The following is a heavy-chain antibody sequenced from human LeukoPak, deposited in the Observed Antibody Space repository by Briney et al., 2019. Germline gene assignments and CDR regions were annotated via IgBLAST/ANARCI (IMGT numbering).Heavy chain of an antibody. CDR3: ARDRGYGSGIT. CDR2: IYYSGST. V-gene: IGHV4-59*01. J-gene: IGHJ5*02. Sequence: PSETLSLTCTVSGGSISSYYWSWIRQPPGKGLEWIGYIYYSGSTNYNPSLKSRVTISVDTSKNQFSLTLSSVTAADTAVYYCARDRGYGSGITWGQGTLVTVSS. D-gene: IGHD3-10*01. CDR1: GGSISSYY.